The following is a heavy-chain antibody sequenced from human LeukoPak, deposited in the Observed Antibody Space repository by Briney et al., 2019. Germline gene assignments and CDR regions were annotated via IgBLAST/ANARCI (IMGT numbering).Heavy chain of an antibody. Sequence: PSETLSLTCTVSGGSISSSSYYWGWIRQPPGKGLEWIGSIYYSGSTYYNPSLKSRVTISVDTSKNQFSLKLSSVTAADTAVYYCARYQGSGPYYYYYMDVWGKGTTVTVSS. CDR1: GGSISSSSYY. J-gene: IGHJ6*03. CDR2: IYYSGST. V-gene: IGHV4-39*07. D-gene: IGHD2-15*01. CDR3: ARYQGSGPYYYYYMDV.